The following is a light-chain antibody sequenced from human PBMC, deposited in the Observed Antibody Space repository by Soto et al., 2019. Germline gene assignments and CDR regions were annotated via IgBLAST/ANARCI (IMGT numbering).Light chain of an antibody. Sequence: EVVLTQSPATLSLSPGERATLSCRASQSVGSSLAWYQQRLGQAPRLLIYDASNRATGIPGRFSGSGSGTDLARTINRLESDDFAVYYYQLRGRFGQGTKVENK. CDR2: DAS. V-gene: IGKV3-11*01. CDR1: QSVGSS. J-gene: IGKJ2*03. CDR3: QLRGR.